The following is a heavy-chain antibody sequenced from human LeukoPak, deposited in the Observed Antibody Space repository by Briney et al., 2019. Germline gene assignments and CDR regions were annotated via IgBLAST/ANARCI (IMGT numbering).Heavy chain of an antibody. Sequence: GGSLRLSCAASGFTFSSYAMHWVRQAPGKGLEWVAAVSYSGNNKYYADSVKGRSIISRDNSKNTLFLQMNSLRAEDTAVYYCARGEAPGTVFGGMAVWGQGTAATVSS. J-gene: IGHJ6*02. CDR1: GFTFSSYA. CDR3: ARGEAPGTVFGGMAV. V-gene: IGHV3-30*04. D-gene: IGHD3-16*01. CDR2: VSYSGNNK.